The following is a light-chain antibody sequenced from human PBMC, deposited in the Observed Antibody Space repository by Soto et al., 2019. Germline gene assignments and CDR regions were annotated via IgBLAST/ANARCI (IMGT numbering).Light chain of an antibody. CDR1: QGISSY. CDR2: VAS. J-gene: IGKJ5*01. Sequence: IQLTQSPSSLSASVGDRVTITCRASQGISSYLTWYQQKPGKAPKVLIYVASTLQSGVPSRFSGSGSGTDFTLTISSLQPEDSATYYCQQLNSFPITFGQGTRLEN. V-gene: IGKV1-9*01. CDR3: QQLNSFPIT.